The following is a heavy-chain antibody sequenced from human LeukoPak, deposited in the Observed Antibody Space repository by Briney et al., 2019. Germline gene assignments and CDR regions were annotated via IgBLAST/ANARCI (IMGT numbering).Heavy chain of an antibody. Sequence: GASVKVSCKASGYTFTGYYMHRVRQAPGQGLEWMGWINPNSGGTNYAQKFQGRDTMTRDTSISTAYMELSRLRSDDTAVYYCATLCSSTSCKDPRFDYWGQGTLVTVSS. J-gene: IGHJ4*02. CDR3: ATLCSSTSCKDPRFDY. CDR2: INPNSGGT. D-gene: IGHD2-2*01. V-gene: IGHV1-2*02. CDR1: GYTFTGYY.